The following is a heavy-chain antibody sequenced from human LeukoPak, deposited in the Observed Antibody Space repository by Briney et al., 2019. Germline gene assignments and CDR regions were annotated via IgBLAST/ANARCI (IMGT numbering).Heavy chain of an antibody. CDR3: ARDWTFDY. Sequence: GASVKVSCKASGYTFTKYGITWVRQAPGQGLEWMGWISTYNGNTNYAQKFQGRVTMTTDTSTSTAYMELRSLISDDAAVYYCARDWTFDYWGQGTLVTVSS. V-gene: IGHV1-18*01. CDR1: GYTFTKYG. D-gene: IGHD1-1*01. J-gene: IGHJ4*02. CDR2: ISTYNGNT.